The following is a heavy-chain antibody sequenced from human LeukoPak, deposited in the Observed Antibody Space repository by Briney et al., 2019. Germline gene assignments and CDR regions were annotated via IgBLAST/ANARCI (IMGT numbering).Heavy chain of an antibody. V-gene: IGHV3-30*02. CDR2: MRNDGSQI. CDR3: AKDIGRRIFGVAYDAFHV. J-gene: IGHJ3*01. D-gene: IGHD3-3*01. CDR1: GFTFSDYD. Sequence: GGSLRLSCVASGFTFSDYDMHWVRQDPGKGLEWEASMRNDGSQIYYADSVKGRFTISRDNSKNTLYLQMNSLRVEDTAIYYCAKDIGRRIFGVAYDAFHVWGQGTMVTVSS.